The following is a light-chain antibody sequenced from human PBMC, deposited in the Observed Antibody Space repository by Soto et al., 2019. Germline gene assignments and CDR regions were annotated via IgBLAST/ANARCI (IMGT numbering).Light chain of an antibody. CDR2: KAS. Sequence: DIQMTQSPSPLSASVGDRVTITCRASQSISSWLAWYQQKPGKAPKLLIYKASNLESGVPSRFSGSGSGTEFTLTVSCLQPDDFATYYCQQYDTYSRTFGQGTKVEIK. J-gene: IGKJ1*01. CDR3: QQYDTYSRT. CDR1: QSISSW. V-gene: IGKV1-5*03.